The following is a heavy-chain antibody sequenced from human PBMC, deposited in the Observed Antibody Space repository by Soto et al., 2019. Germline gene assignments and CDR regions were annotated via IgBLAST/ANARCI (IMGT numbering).Heavy chain of an antibody. D-gene: IGHD7-27*01. V-gene: IGHV5-51*01. J-gene: IGHJ6*03. CDR3: ARILTASYYYMDV. CDR2: IYPGDSDT. CDR1: GDSCTSYW. Sequence: PGESLRVSCKGSGDSCTSYWSGWVRQMPGKGLEWMGIIYPGDSDTRYSPSFQGQVTISADKSISTAYLQWSSLKASDTAMYYCARILTASYYYMDVWGKGTTVTVSS.